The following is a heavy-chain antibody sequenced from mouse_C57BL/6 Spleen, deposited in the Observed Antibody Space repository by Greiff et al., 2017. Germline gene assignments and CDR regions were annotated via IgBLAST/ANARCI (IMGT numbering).Heavy chain of an antibody. Sequence: VQLQQSGPELVKPGASVKISCKASGYAFSSSWMNWVKQRPGKGLEWIGRIYPGDGDTNYNGKFKGKATLTADKSSSTAYMQLSSLTSEDSAVYFCAETAIGGYWGQGTTLTVSS. J-gene: IGHJ2*01. D-gene: IGHD6-1*02. V-gene: IGHV1-82*01. CDR2: IYPGDGDT. CDR1: GYAFSSSW. CDR3: AETAIGGY.